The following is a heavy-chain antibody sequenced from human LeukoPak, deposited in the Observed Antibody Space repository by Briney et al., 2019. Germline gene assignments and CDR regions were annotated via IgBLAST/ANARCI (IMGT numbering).Heavy chain of an antibody. D-gene: IGHD5-18*01. CDR3: ARDAVDTANAV. V-gene: IGHV3-74*01. CDR2: INSDGSIT. Sequence: GGSLRLSCAASGFTFTTYWMHWVRQAPGKGLVWVSHINSDGSITSYADSVKGRFTISRDNARNTLYLQMNSLRAEDTAVYYCARDAVDTANAVWGQGTTVTVSS. CDR1: GFTFTTYW. J-gene: IGHJ6*02.